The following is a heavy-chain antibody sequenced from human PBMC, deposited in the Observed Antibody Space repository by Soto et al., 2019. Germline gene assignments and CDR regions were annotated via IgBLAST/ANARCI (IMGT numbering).Heavy chain of an antibody. CDR3: AREENSALDAFDI. Sequence: QVQLQQWGAGLLKPSETLSLTCAVYGGSFSGYYWSWIRQPPGKGLEWIGEINHSGSTNYNPSLKSRVTISVDTSKNQFSLKLSSVTAADTAVYYCAREENSALDAFDIWGQGTMVTVSS. CDR1: GGSFSGYY. D-gene: IGHD6-6*01. V-gene: IGHV4-34*01. J-gene: IGHJ3*02. CDR2: INHSGST.